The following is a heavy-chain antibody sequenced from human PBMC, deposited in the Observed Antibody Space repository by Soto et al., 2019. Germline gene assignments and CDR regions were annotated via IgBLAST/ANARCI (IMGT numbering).Heavy chain of an antibody. CDR3: ASYIVVVPAAITPRPLDY. Sequence: SVKVSCKASGGTFSSYAISWVRQAPGRGLEWMGGIIPIFGTANYAQKFQGRVTITADESTSTAYMELSSLRSEDTAVYYCASYIVVVPAAITPRPLDYWGQGTLVTVSS. J-gene: IGHJ4*02. V-gene: IGHV1-69*13. D-gene: IGHD2-2*01. CDR1: GGTFSSYA. CDR2: IIPIFGTA.